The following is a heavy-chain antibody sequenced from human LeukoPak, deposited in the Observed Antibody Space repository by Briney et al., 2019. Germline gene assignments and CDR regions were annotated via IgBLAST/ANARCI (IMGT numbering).Heavy chain of an antibody. J-gene: IGHJ4*02. D-gene: IGHD4-11*01. Sequence: GGSLRLSCAASGFTFSSYSMNWVRQAPGKGLEWVSSISSSSSYIYYADSVKGRFTISRDNAKNSLYLQMNSLRAEDTALYYCARGRNDYPGSFDYWGQGTLVTVSS. V-gene: IGHV3-21*04. CDR3: ARGRNDYPGSFDY. CDR1: GFTFSSYS. CDR2: ISSSSSYI.